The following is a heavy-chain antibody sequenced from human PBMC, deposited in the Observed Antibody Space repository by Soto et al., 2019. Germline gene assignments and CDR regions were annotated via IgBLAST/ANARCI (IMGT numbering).Heavy chain of an antibody. D-gene: IGHD2-2*01. Sequence: SETLSLTCTVSGVSVSSGEHYWSWIRRPPGRGLEWIGYIYNRGNTDYNPSLKSRVTMSIDTSKNQFSLKVRSVTAADTAVYYCASSTRTRGRLFDPWGQGTLVTVSS. CDR1: GVSVSSGEHY. CDR2: IYNRGNT. CDR3: ASSTRTRGRLFDP. J-gene: IGHJ5*02. V-gene: IGHV4-30-4*01.